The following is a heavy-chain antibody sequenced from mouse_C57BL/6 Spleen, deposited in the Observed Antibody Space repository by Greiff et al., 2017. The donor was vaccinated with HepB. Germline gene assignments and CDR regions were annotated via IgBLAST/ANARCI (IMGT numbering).Heavy chain of an antibody. D-gene: IGHD2-13*01. J-gene: IGHJ2*01. CDR3: ARNGAKLPDYFFDY. V-gene: IGHV1-80*01. Sequence: QVQLKESGAELVKPGASVKISCKASGYAFSSYWMNWVKQRPGKGLEWIGQIYPGDGDTNYNGKFKGKATLTADKSSSTAYMQLISLTSEDSAVYFCARNGAKLPDYFFDYWGQGTTLTVSS. CDR2: IYPGDGDT. CDR1: GYAFSSYW.